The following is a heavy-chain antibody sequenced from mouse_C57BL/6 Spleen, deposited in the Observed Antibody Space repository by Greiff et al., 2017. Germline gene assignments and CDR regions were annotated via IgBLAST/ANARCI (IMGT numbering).Heavy chain of an antibody. J-gene: IGHJ2*01. CDR2: IYPRDGST. D-gene: IGHD1-3*01. V-gene: IGHV1-78*01. CDR1: GYTFTDHT. CDR3: ARSSLYEDFDY. Sequence: VQLQQSDAELVKPGASVKISCKASGYTFTDHTIHWLKQRPEQGLEWIGYIYPRDGSTKYNEKFKGTATVTADKSSSTAYMQLNSLTSEDSAVWFCARSSLYEDFDYWGQGTTLTVSS.